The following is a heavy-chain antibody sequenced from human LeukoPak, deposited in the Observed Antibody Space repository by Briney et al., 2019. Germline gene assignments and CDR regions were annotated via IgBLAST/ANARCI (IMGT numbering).Heavy chain of an antibody. CDR3: AGGDKSGNYGYSFDY. V-gene: IGHV4-61*05. J-gene: IGHJ4*02. CDR2: IYYSGST. D-gene: IGHD4-23*01. CDR1: GGSISSSSYY. Sequence: SETLSLTCTVSGGSISSSSYYWGWIRQPPGKGLEWIGLIYYSGSTNYNPSLKSRVTISVDTSKNQFSLKLSSVTAADTAVYFCAGGDKSGNYGYSFDYWGQGTLVTVSS.